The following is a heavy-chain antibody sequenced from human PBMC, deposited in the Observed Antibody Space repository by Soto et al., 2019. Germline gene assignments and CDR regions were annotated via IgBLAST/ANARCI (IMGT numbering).Heavy chain of an antibody. D-gene: IGHD6-19*01. CDR3: AKSRYSSGRDYFDY. J-gene: IGHJ4*02. CDR1: GFTFSSYG. CDR2: ISYDGSNK. Sequence: QVQLVESGGGVVQPGRSLRLSCAASGFTFSSYGMHWVRQAPDKGLEWVAVISYDGSNKYYADSVKGRFTISRDNSKNTLYLQMNSLRAEDTAVYYCAKSRYSSGRDYFDYWGQGILVTVSS. V-gene: IGHV3-30*18.